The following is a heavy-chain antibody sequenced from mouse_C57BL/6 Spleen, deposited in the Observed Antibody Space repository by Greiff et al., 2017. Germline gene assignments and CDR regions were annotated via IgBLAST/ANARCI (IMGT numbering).Heavy chain of an antibody. CDR3: ARNPSTGAFDY. D-gene: IGHD1-1*01. CDR2: IDPSDSYT. J-gene: IGHJ2*01. V-gene: IGHV1-69*01. Sequence: QVQLQQPGAELVMPGASVKLSCKASGYTFTSYWMHWVKQRPGQGLEWIGEIDPSDSYTNYNQKFKGKSTWTVDKSSSTAYMQLSSLTSEDSAVYYGARNPSTGAFDYWGQGTTLTVSS. CDR1: GYTFTSYW.